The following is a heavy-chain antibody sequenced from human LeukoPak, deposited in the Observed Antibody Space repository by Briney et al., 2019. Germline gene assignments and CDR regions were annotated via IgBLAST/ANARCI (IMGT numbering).Heavy chain of an antibody. CDR1: GYTFTSYD. J-gene: IGHJ4*02. CDR2: MNPNSGNT. Sequence: GASVKVSCKASGYTFTSYDINWVRQATGQGLEWMGWMNPNSGNTGYAQKFQGRVTITRDTSASTAYMELSSLRSEDTAVYYCALGSSSGLAGLDYWGQGTLVTVSS. CDR3: ALGSSSGLAGLDY. V-gene: IGHV1-8*01. D-gene: IGHD6-19*01.